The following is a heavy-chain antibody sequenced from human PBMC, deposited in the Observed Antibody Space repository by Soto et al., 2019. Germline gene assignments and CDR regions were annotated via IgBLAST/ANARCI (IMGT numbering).Heavy chain of an antibody. CDR2: ISGSGGST. Sequence: GGSLRLSCAASGFTFSSYAMSWVRQAPGKGLEWVSAISGSGGSTYYADSVKGRFTISRDNSKNTLYLQMNSLRAEDTAVYYCAKVDHYVYYYYMDVWGKGTTVTVSS. CDR3: AKVDHYVYYYYMDV. V-gene: IGHV3-23*01. CDR1: GFTFSSYA. D-gene: IGHD4-17*01. J-gene: IGHJ6*03.